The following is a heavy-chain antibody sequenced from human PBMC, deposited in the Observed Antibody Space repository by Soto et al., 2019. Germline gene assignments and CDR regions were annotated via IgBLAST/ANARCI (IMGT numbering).Heavy chain of an antibody. Sequence: ASVKVSCKASGYTFTGYYIHWVRQAPGQRLEWMGWINPNSGGTNYAQKLQGRVTMTRDTAISTAYMSLSRLRSDDTAVYSCAREAAAGLMVHDYWGQGTLVSVSS. J-gene: IGHJ4*02. CDR2: INPNSGGT. CDR3: AREAAAGLMVHDY. D-gene: IGHD6-13*01. V-gene: IGHV1-2*02. CDR1: GYTFTGYY.